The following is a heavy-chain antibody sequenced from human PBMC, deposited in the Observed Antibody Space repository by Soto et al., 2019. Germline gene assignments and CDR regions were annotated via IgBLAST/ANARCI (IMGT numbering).Heavy chain of an antibody. CDR2: LIHGGST. Sequence: WETLSLTCAIYHSSLGAFHWTWIRQPPGKGLEWIGELIHGGSTNYNPSLKSRVTFSLDTSKSQFSLHVMSVTAADTAVYYCARSPLSYDYVRQTWREVGDSFDVWGRGTSVTVSS. V-gene: IGHV4-34*12. D-gene: IGHD3-10*02. CDR3: ARSPLSYDYVRQTWREVGDSFDV. CDR1: HSSLGAFH. J-gene: IGHJ3*01.